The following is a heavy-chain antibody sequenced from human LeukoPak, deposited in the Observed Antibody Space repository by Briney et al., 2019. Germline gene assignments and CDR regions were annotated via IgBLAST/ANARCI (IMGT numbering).Heavy chain of an antibody. J-gene: IGHJ4*02. Sequence: PGGSLRLSCATSGFTFSDYWMSWVRHSPGKGLEWVADIKQDGSDKKYVDSVKSRFTISRDNAKKSLYLQMDSLRAEDPAVYYCARSLWPADHWGQGTLVTVSS. CDR1: GFTFSDYW. V-gene: IGHV3-7*01. D-gene: IGHD3-10*01. CDR2: IKQDGSDK. CDR3: ARSLWPADH.